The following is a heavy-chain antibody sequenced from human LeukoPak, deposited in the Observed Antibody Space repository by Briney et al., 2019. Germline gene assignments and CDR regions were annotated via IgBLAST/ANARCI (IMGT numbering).Heavy chain of an antibody. D-gene: IGHD3-3*01. CDR3: AREETIFGVVIPNWFDP. Sequence: GGSLRLSCAASGFTFSSYWMHWVRQAPGKGLVWVSRINSDGSSTSYADSVKGRFTISRDNAKNTLYLQMNSLRAGDTAVYYCAREETIFGVVIPNWFDPWGQGTLVTVSS. V-gene: IGHV3-74*01. J-gene: IGHJ5*02. CDR1: GFTFSSYW. CDR2: INSDGSST.